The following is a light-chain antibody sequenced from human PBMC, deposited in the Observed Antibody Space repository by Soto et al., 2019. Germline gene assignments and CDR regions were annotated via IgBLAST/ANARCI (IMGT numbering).Light chain of an antibody. CDR3: SAYTSSTTVV. CDR2: EVT. CDR1: SGDVGTYNR. Sequence: QSALTQPPSVSWSPGQSVTISCTGTSGDVGTYNRVSWYQQPPGTAPKLMIYEVTNRPSGVPDRFSGSKSGNTASLTISGLQAEDEADYYCSAYTSSTTVVFGGGTKLTVL. J-gene: IGLJ2*01. V-gene: IGLV2-18*02.